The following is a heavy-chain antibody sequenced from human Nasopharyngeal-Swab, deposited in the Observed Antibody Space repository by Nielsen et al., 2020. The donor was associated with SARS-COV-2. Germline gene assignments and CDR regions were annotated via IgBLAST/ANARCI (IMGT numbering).Heavy chain of an antibody. CDR1: GFIFSRHG. V-gene: IGHV3-30*18. J-gene: IGHJ4*02. CDR2: LSHDRTDE. CDR3: AKERTVAGPQGGFDF. Sequence: GGFLRLSCAASGFIFSRHGMHWVRQAPGKGLEWLAILSHDRTDEFYADSVKGRFTVSRDNSKNTLYLQMNNLRTDDTAIYYCAKERTVAGPQGGFDFWGQGTLVTVSS. D-gene: IGHD6-19*01.